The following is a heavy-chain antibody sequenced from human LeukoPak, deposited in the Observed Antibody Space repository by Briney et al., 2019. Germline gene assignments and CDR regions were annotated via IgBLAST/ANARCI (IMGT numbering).Heavy chain of an antibody. CDR1: GYTFIGYY. Sequence: ASVKVSCKASGYTFIGYYMHWVRQAPGHGLEWMGWINPNSGGTNYAQKFQGRVTMTRDTSISTAYMELSRLRFDDTAVYYCARVTTSGYRDWLDPWGQGTLVTVSS. D-gene: IGHD3-9*01. V-gene: IGHV1-2*02. CDR2: INPNSGGT. CDR3: ARVTTSGYRDWLDP. J-gene: IGHJ5*02.